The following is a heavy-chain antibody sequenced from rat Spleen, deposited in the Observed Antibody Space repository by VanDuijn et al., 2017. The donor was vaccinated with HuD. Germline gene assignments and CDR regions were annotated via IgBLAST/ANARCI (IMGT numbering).Heavy chain of an antibody. CDR3: ARALTGSSDY. Sequence: EVQLVESGGGLVQPGRSLKLSCAASGFTFSNYDMAWVRQAPTKGLEWVASISPSGGSTYYRDSVKGRFTVSRDNAKSTLYLQMDSLRSEDPATYYCARALTGSSDYWGQGVMVTVSS. D-gene: IGHD5-1*01. CDR2: ISPSGGST. J-gene: IGHJ2*01. V-gene: IGHV5-25*01. CDR1: GFTFSNYD.